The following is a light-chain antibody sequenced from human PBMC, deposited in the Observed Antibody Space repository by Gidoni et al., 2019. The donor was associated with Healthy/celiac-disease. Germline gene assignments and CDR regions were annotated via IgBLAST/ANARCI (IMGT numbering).Light chain of an antibody. Sequence: DIVMTQSPDSLAVSLGERATINCKSSQSVLYSSNNKNYLAWYQQKPGQPPKLLIYWASTRESRVPDRFSGSGSGTAFTLTISSLQAEDVSVYYCQQYYSTPLTFGPGTKVDIK. CDR1: QSVLYSSNNKNY. CDR2: WAS. CDR3: QQYYSTPLT. V-gene: IGKV4-1*01. J-gene: IGKJ3*01.